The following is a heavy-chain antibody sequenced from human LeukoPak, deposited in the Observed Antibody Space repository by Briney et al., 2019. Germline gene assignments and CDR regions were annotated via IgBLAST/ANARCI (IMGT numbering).Heavy chain of an antibody. CDR1: GFTFSSYW. J-gene: IGHJ4*02. Sequence: PGASLRLSCAVSGFTFSSYWMTWVRQAPGKGLEWVANIKQDGSEKYYVDSVRGRFTISRDNAKNSLYLQMNSLRAEDTAVYYCARGKYYFDYWGQGTLVTVSS. CDR3: ARGKYYFDY. CDR2: IKQDGSEK. V-gene: IGHV3-7*04.